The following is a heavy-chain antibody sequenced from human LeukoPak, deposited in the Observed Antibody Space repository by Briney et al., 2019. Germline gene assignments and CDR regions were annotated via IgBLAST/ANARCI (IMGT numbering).Heavy chain of an antibody. J-gene: IGHJ4*02. CDR1: GFTFSSYE. Sequence: GGSLRLSCAASGFTFSSYEMNWVRQAPGKGLEWVSGITPDAGRTYYADSVKGRFTIYRDNSKNTVYLQMNSLGAEDTAVYYCVQDWAWGAFGYWGQGTLVTVSS. CDR3: VQDWAWGAFGY. V-gene: IGHV3-23*01. D-gene: IGHD7-27*01. CDR2: ITPDAGRT.